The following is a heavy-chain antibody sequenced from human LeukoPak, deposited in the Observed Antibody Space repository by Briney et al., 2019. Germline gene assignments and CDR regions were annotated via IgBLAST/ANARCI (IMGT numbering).Heavy chain of an antibody. Sequence: GGSLRLSGAASGFTFSSYAMSWVRQAPGKGLEWVSYVRSNDYTIYYGDSVKGRFTTARDNAKNSLYLQMNSLRAEDTAVYYCRGWFGSFDWWGQGTLVTVSS. CDR3: RGWFGSFDW. D-gene: IGHD3-10*01. V-gene: IGHV3-48*03. CDR2: VRSNDYTI. J-gene: IGHJ4*02. CDR1: GFTFSSYA.